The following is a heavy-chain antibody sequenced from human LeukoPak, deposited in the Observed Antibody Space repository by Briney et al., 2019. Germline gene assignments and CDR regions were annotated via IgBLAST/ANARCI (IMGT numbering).Heavy chain of an antibody. V-gene: IGHV4-4*07. Sequence: PSETLALTCTVSGGSINSYYWSWIRQPAGKGLEWIGRIYSSGSTNYNPSLKSRVSMSVDTSKNQFSLKLTSVTAADTAVYYCARGGKATVVTMWGQGILVTVSS. D-gene: IGHD4-23*01. CDR3: ARGGKATVVTM. J-gene: IGHJ4*02. CDR2: IYSSGST. CDR1: GGSINSYY.